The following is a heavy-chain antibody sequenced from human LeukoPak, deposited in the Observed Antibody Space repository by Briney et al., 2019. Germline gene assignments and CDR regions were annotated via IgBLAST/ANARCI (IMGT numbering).Heavy chain of an antibody. V-gene: IGHV4-34*01. CDR2: INHSGST. J-gene: IGHJ2*01. CDR1: GGSFSGYY. Sequence: SETLSLTCAVYGGSFSGYYWSWIRQPPGKGLEWIGEINHSGSTNYNPSLKSRVTISVDTSKNQFSLKLTSVTAADTAVYYCARQDYYDSGAWYFDLWGRGTLVTVSS. CDR3: ARQDYYDSGAWYFDL. D-gene: IGHD3-22*01.